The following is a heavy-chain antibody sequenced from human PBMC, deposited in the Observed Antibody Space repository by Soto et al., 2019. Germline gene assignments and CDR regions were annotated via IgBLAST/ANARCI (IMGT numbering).Heavy chain of an antibody. Sequence: ASVKVSCKXSGYTFTSYAMHWVRQAPGQRLEWMGWINAGNGNTKYSQKFQGRVTITRDTSASTAYMELSSLRSEDTAVYYCARAGRYFDWLLSNWFDPWGQGTLVTVSS. CDR1: GYTFTSYA. CDR2: INAGNGNT. D-gene: IGHD3-9*01. J-gene: IGHJ5*02. CDR3: ARAGRYFDWLLSNWFDP. V-gene: IGHV1-3*01.